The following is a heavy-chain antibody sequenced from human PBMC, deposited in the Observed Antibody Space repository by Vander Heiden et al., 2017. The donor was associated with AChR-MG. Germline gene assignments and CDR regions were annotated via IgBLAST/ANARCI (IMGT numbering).Heavy chain of an antibody. CDR3: ARQDLGYCSSTSCPKLDY. CDR2: IYPGDSDT. J-gene: IGHJ4*02. Sequence: EVQLVQSGAEAKKPGESLKISCKGSGYGLTSYWIGWVRQMPGKGLEWMGIIYPGDSDTRYSPSFQGQVTISADKSISTAYLQWSSLKASDTAMYYCARQDLGYCSSTSCPKLDYWGQGTLVTVSS. D-gene: IGHD2-2*01. V-gene: IGHV5-51*01. CDR1: GYGLTSYW.